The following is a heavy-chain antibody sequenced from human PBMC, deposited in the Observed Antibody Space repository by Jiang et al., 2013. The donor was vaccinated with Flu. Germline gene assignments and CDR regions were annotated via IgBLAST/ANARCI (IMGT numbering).Heavy chain of an antibody. CDR1: GVSPTTSGVG. CDR3: ALTGVVETFPWVEYYFDY. V-gene: IGHV2-5*02. Sequence: KPTQTLTVACTFSGVSPTTSGVGVGWIRQPPGKALEWLALIYWDDDKRYSPSLRSRLTITKDTSKNQVVLTMTDMGPVDTATYYCALTGVVETFPWVEYYFDYWGQGTLVTVSS. D-gene: IGHD2-15*01. J-gene: IGHJ4*02. CDR2: IYWDDDK.